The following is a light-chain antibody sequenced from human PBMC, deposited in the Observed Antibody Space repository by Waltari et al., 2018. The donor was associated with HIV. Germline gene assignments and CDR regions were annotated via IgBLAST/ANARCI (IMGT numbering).Light chain of an antibody. CDR1: SSDVGGYNY. V-gene: IGLV2-14*01. J-gene: IGLJ3*02. CDR3: NSYTSSSTWV. CDR2: EVS. Sequence: QSALTQPASVSGSPGQSITISCTGTSSDVGGYNYVSWYQQHPGKAPKLIIYEVSNRPSGVSNRFSGSKSGNTASLTISGLQAEDEADYYCNSYTSSSTWVFGGGTKVTVL.